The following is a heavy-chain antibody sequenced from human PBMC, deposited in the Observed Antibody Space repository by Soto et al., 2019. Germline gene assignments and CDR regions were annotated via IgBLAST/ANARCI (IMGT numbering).Heavy chain of an antibody. J-gene: IGHJ6*02. CDR3: ARGDSTDCSNGVCSFFYNHDMDV. V-gene: IGHV1-2*04. Sequence: ASVKVSCKASGYSFTDYHIHWVRQAPGQGLEWLGRINPKSGGTSTAQKFQGWVTMTTDTSISTASMELTRLTSNDTAIYYCARGDSTDCSNGVCSFFYNHDMDVWGQGTTVTVSS. CDR2: INPKSGGT. CDR1: GYSFTDYH. D-gene: IGHD2-8*01.